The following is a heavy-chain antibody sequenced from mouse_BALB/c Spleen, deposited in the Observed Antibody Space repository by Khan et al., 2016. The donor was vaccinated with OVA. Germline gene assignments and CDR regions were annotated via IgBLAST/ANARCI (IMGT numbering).Heavy chain of an antibody. CDR2: ISYSGRT. CDR1: GYSITSDYA. Sequence: EVQLQESGPGLVKPSQSLSLTCTVTGYSITSDYAWNWIRQFPGNKLEWMGYISYSGRTNYNPSLKSRISIPRDTSKNQFFLQLNSVTTDDAATYYCARDGSRYNYAMDYWGQGTSVTVSS. D-gene: IGHD2-3*01. V-gene: IGHV3-2*02. CDR3: ARDGSRYNYAMDY. J-gene: IGHJ4*01.